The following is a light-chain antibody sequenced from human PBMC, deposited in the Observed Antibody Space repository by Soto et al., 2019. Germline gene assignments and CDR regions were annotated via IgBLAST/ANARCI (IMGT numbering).Light chain of an antibody. CDR2: SNN. V-gene: IGLV1-44*01. CDR1: TSNIGSNA. CDR3: ATWDDSLRGWV. Sequence: QSVLTQPPSASGTPGQTVTISCSGSTSNIGSNAVDWYQQIPGTAPKVHIYSNNQRPSGVPDRIFCSSSGTSDSLALSWLQSEDEADYYCATWDDSLRGWVFGGGTKLTVL. J-gene: IGLJ3*02.